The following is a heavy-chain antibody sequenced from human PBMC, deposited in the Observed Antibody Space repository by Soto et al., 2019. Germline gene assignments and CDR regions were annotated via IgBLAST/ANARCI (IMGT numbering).Heavy chain of an antibody. D-gene: IGHD6-6*01. CDR1: GFTFSSYS. V-gene: IGHV3-21*01. CDR3: ARNESSNFYRMDV. J-gene: IGHJ6*02. CDR2: ISSSSFSI. Sequence: PGGSLRLSCAASGFTFSSYSMNWVRQAPGKGLEWVSSISSSSFSIDYADSVKGRFSISRDNAQNSLHLQMNNLRAEDTAVYYGARNESSNFYRMDVWGQGTTVTVSS.